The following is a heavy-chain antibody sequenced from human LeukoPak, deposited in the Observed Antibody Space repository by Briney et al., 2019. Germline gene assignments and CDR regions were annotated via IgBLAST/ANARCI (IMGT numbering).Heavy chain of an antibody. CDR3: ARVRKQGHNWFDP. V-gene: IGHV3-48*03. CDR1: GFTFSSYE. Sequence: PGGSLRLSCAASGFTFSSYEMNWVRQAPGKGLEWVSYISSSGSTIYYADSVKGRFTISRDNAKNSLYLQMNSLRAEDTAVYYCARVRKQGHNWFDPWGQGTLVTVSS. J-gene: IGHJ5*02. CDR2: ISSSGSTI.